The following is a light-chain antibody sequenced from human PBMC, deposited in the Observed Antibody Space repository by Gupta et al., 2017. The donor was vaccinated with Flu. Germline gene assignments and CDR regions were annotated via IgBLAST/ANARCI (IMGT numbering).Light chain of an antibody. CDR3: SSYTSSSTPYVV. V-gene: IGLV2-14*01. CDR2: EVS. Sequence: QSALTQPASVSGSPGQSITISCTGTSSDVGGYNYVPWYQQHPGKAPKLMIYEVSNRPSGVSNRFSGSKSGNTASLTTSGLQAEDEADYYCSSYTSSSTPYVVFGGGTKLTVL. CDR1: SSDVGGYNY. J-gene: IGLJ2*01.